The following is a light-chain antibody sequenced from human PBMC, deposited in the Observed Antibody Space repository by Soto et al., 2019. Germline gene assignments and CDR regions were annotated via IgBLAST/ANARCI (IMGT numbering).Light chain of an antibody. Sequence: QSVLTQPASVSGSLGQSITISCTGSSSDVGTYYFVSWYQQHPGKVPKLMIYEGTKRPSGVSDRFSGSKSGNTASMTISGLQAEDEANYYCGSYAGNNIFVFGTGTKLTVL. CDR3: GSYAGNNIFV. J-gene: IGLJ1*01. CDR2: EGT. CDR1: SSDVGTYYF. V-gene: IGLV2-23*01.